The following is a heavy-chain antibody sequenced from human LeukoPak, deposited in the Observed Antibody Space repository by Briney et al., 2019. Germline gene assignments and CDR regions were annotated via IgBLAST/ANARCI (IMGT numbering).Heavy chain of an antibody. Sequence: PGGALRLSCAASGFIFRSYWMSWVRQVPRKGLGWVANIQADGRGKYYVDSVKGRFTIYSDNAKNSLFLQMNSLRAEDTAVYHCARERVGGWSHDAFDIWGQGTMVTVSS. CDR3: ARERVGGWSHDAFDI. J-gene: IGHJ3*02. D-gene: IGHD6-19*01. CDR2: IQADGRGK. CDR1: GFIFRSYW. V-gene: IGHV3-7*01.